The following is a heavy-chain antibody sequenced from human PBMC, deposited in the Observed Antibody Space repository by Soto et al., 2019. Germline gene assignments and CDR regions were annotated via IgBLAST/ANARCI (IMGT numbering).Heavy chain of an antibody. Sequence: GSLRLSCAASGFTFSNYGMHWVRQTPGKGLEWVALILYDGSNKYYADSVKGRFTISRDNSKNTLYLQVSSLRAEDTAVYYCAKSRDAYNFYFYYGMDVWGQGTSVTVSS. J-gene: IGHJ6*02. CDR1: GFTFSNYG. CDR3: AKSRDAYNFYFYYGMDV. V-gene: IGHV3-30*18. D-gene: IGHD1-1*01. CDR2: ILYDGSNK.